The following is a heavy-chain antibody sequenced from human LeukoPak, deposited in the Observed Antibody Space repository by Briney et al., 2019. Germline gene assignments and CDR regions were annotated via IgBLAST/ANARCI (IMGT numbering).Heavy chain of an antibody. CDR3: ARPMSNYYDSSGYYYPFDY. Sequence: SETLSLTCAVSGGSISSSSYYWGWIRQPPGKGLEWIGSIYYSGSTYYNPSLKSRVTISVDTSKNQFSLKLSSVTAADTAVYYCARPMSNYYDSSGYYYPFDYWGQGTLVTVSS. J-gene: IGHJ4*02. D-gene: IGHD3-22*01. V-gene: IGHV4-39*07. CDR2: IYYSGST. CDR1: GGSISSSSYY.